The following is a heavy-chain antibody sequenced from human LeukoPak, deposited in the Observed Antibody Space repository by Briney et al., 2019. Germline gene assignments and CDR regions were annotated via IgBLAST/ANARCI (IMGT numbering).Heavy chain of an antibody. V-gene: IGHV3-23*01. CDR1: GFTFSSDS. J-gene: IGHJ4*02. D-gene: IGHD2-2*01. CDR3: AKDSFSTR. CDR2: ISGSGGST. Sequence: GGSLRLSCAASGFTFSSDSMTWVRRAPGKGLEWVSTISGSGGSTFYADSVKGRFTISRDNSKNTLYLHMNSLSAEDTAIYYCAKDSFSTRWGQGTLVTVSS.